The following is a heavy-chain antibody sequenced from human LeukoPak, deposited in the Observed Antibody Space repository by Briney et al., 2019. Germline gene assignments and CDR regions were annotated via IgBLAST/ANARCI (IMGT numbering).Heavy chain of an antibody. Sequence: SGPALVKPTQTLTLTCTFSGFSLSTSGMCVSWIRQPPGKALEWLARIDWDDDKYYSTSLKTRLTISKDTSKNQAVLTMTNMDPLDTATYYCARIRRTTVVTAGAFDIWGQGTMVTVSS. CDR1: GFSLSTSGMC. D-gene: IGHD4-23*01. V-gene: IGHV2-70*11. CDR3: ARIRRTTVVTAGAFDI. CDR2: IDWDDDK. J-gene: IGHJ3*02.